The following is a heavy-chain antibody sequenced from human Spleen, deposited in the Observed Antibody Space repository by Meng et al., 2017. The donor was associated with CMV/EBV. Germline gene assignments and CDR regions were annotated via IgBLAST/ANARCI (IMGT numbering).Heavy chain of an antibody. CDR3: AVGTITIFGVAAPFDY. D-gene: IGHD3-3*01. Sequence: SVKVSCKASGDILSNYALSWVRQAPGQGLQWMGGIIPILGTTNYAQRFQGRVTITTDESTSTAYMELSRLRSDDTAVYYCAVGTITIFGVAAPFDYWGQGTLVTVSS. V-gene: IGHV1-69*05. J-gene: IGHJ4*02. CDR1: GDILSNYA. CDR2: IIPILGTT.